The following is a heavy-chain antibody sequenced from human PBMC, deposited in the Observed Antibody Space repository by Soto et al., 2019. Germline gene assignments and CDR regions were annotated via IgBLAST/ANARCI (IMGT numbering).Heavy chain of an antibody. J-gene: IGHJ4*02. CDR1: GFTFSNAW. Sequence: GGSLRLSCAASGFTFSNAWMSWVRQAPGKGLEWVGRIKSKTDGGTTDYAAPVKGRFTISRDDSKNTLYLQMNSLKTEDTAVYYCTTDLWYYYDSSGYPLFDYCGQGTLVTVYS. D-gene: IGHD3-22*01. CDR3: TTDLWYYYDSSGYPLFDY. CDR2: IKSKTDGGTT. V-gene: IGHV3-15*01.